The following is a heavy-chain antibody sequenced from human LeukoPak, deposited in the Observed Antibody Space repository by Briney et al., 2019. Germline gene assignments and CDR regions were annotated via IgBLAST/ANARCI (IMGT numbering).Heavy chain of an antibody. Sequence: GGSLRLSCAASGFTFSSYAMHWDRQAPGKGLEWVAVISYDGSNKYYADSVKGRFTISRDNSKNTLYLQMNSLRAEDTAVYYCARDRLLWFGEADYWGQGTLVTVSS. D-gene: IGHD3-10*01. V-gene: IGHV3-30-3*01. CDR2: ISYDGSNK. CDR1: GFTFSSYA. J-gene: IGHJ4*02. CDR3: ARDRLLWFGEADY.